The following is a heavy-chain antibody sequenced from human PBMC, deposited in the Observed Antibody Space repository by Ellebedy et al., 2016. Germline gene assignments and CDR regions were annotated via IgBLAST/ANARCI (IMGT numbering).Heavy chain of an antibody. CDR1: GGTFSSYA. J-gene: IGHJ3*02. D-gene: IGHD3-16*01. Sequence: SVKVSXXASGGTFSSYAISWVRQAPGQGLEWMGGIIPIFGTANYAQKFQGRVTITADESTSTAYMELSSLRSGDTAVYYCARVRYGAFDIWGQGTMVTVSS. CDR2: IIPIFGTA. CDR3: ARVRYGAFDI. V-gene: IGHV1-69*13.